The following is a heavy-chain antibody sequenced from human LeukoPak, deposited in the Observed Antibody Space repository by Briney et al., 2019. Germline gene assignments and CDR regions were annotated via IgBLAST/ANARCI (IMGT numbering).Heavy chain of an antibody. CDR2: ISAYNGNT. Sequence: ASVKVSCKASGYTFTSYVISWVRQAPGQGLEWMGWISAYNGNTNYAQKLQSRVTMTTDTSTSTAYMELRSLRFDDTAVYYCARTRWATGARGINDYGGQGTLVTVS. J-gene: IGHJ4*02. D-gene: IGHD5-12*01. CDR3: ARTRWATGARGINDY. V-gene: IGHV1-18*01. CDR1: GYTFTSYV.